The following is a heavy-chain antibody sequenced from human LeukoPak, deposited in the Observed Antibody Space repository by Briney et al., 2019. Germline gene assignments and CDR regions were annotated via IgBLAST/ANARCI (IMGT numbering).Heavy chain of an antibody. J-gene: IGHJ4*02. CDR2: INKDGSEE. CDR3: ARWPHCQDF. Sequence: PGGSLRLSCADSGFTFSDFYMSWVRQAPGKGLEWVANINKDGSEEKYVDSVKGRFTISRDNTKKSLYLQMSSLRADDTAVYYCARWPHCQDFWGRGTRVTVSS. CDR1: GFTFSDFY. V-gene: IGHV3-7*03.